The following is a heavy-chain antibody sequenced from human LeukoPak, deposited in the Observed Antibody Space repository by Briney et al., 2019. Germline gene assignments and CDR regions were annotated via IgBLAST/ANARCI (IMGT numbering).Heavy chain of an antibody. J-gene: IGHJ4*02. Sequence: GGSLRLSCTNSGFAFSNYAMKWVRQAPGKGPEWVSGISGFNTYYADSVKGRFTIFRDNSKNVLYLQMDRLRAEDTAVYSCAKDVCTSPRCLLYFDSWGQGTLVTVSS. CDR3: AKDVCTSPRCLLYFDS. CDR2: ISGFNT. CDR1: GFAFSNYA. D-gene: IGHD2-8*01. V-gene: IGHV3-23*01.